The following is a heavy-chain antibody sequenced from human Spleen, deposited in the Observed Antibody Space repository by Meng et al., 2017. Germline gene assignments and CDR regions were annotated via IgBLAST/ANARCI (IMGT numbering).Heavy chain of an antibody. CDR2: IYHGGDT. V-gene: IGHV4-4*02. D-gene: IGHD6-19*01. Sequence: QVQVQESGPGLVKPSGTLSIACAVSGDSISSSNWWSWVRQPPGKGLEWIGEIYHGGDTNYNPSLKSRVTIAIDRSKNQFSLKLSSVTAADTAVYYCASWIYSCGWQWGQGTLVTVSS. J-gene: IGHJ4*02. CDR3: ASWIYSCGWQ. CDR1: GDSISSSNW.